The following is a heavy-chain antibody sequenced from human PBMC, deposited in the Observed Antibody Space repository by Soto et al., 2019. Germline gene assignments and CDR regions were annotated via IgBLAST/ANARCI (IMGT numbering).Heavy chain of an antibody. CDR1: GFTFSSYA. Sequence: GGSLRLSCAASGFTFSSYAMHWVRQAPGKGLEWVAVISYDGSNKYCADSVKGRFTISRDNSRNTLYLQMNSLRAEETAVYYCARGYDSSGYLEAWLDYWGQGTLVTVSS. CDR2: ISYDGSNK. CDR3: ARGYDSSGYLEAWLDY. D-gene: IGHD3-22*01. J-gene: IGHJ4*02. V-gene: IGHV3-30-3*01.